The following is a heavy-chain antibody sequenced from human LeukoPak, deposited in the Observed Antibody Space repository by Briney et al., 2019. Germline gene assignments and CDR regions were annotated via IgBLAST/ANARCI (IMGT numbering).Heavy chain of an antibody. CDR1: GYTLTSYG. Sequence: GASVKVSCKASGYTLTSYGISWVRQAPGQGLEWMGWISAYNGNTNYAQKLQGRVTMTTDTSTSTAYMELRSLRSDDTAVYYCAGAVAGKHYYYGMDVWGQGTTVTVSS. CDR3: AGAVAGKHYYYGMDV. CDR2: ISAYNGNT. D-gene: IGHD6-19*01. J-gene: IGHJ6*02. V-gene: IGHV1-18*01.